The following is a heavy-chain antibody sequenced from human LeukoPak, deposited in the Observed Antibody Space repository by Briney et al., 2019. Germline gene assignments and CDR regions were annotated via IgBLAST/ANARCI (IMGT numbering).Heavy chain of an antibody. CDR3: ARDRMVGYYHYGMDV. V-gene: IGHV3-74*01. CDR1: GFTFSNYW. CDR2: INSDGSST. Sequence: PGGSLRLSCAASGFTFSNYWMNWVRQAPGKGLVWVSHINSDGSSTTYADSVKGRFTISRDNARNTLYLQMDSLRAEDTAVYYCARDRMVGYYHYGMDVCGQGTTVSVSS. J-gene: IGHJ6*02. D-gene: IGHD2-8*01.